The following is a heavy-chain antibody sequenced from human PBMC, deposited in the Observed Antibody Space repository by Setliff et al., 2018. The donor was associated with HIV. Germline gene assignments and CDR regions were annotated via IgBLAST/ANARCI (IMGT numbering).Heavy chain of an antibody. CDR1: GGSFTNYY. V-gene: IGHV4-59*01. J-gene: IGHJ3*02. Sequence: LSLTCAVDGGSFTNYYWSWIRQPPGKGLEWIGYIYYTGTTNYNPSFKSRVTISLDTSKTQFSLKLSSVTAADTAVYYCARGQPQGGGTYWSAFDIWGQGTMVTVSS. CDR2: IYYTGTT. D-gene: IGHD1-26*01. CDR3: ARGQPQGGGTYWSAFDI.